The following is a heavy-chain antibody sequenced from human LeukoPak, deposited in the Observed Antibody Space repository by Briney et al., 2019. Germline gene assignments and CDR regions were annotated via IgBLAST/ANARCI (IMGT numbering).Heavy chain of an antibody. Sequence: GGSLRLSCAASGFTFSSYAMSWVRQAPGKGREWVSAISGSGGSTYYADSVKGRFTISRDNSKNTLYLQMNSLRAEDTAVYYCAKLAVGATTGQVIDYWGQGTLVTVSS. J-gene: IGHJ4*02. CDR2: ISGSGGST. V-gene: IGHV3-23*01. CDR1: GFTFSSYA. D-gene: IGHD1-26*01. CDR3: AKLAVGATTGQVIDY.